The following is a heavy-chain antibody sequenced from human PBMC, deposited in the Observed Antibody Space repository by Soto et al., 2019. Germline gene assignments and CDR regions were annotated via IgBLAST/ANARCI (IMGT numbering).Heavy chain of an antibody. CDR1: GFTFGDYA. J-gene: IGHJ6*03. CDR3: TVYCSGGSCYSWDYYYMDV. CDR2: IRSKAYGGTT. D-gene: IGHD2-15*01. V-gene: IGHV3-49*03. Sequence: PGGSLRLSCTASGFTFGDYAMSWFRQAPGKGLEWVGFIRSKAYGGTTEYAASVKGRFTISRDDSKSIAYLQMNSLKTEDTAVYYCTVYCSGGSCYSWDYYYMDVWGKGTTVTVSS.